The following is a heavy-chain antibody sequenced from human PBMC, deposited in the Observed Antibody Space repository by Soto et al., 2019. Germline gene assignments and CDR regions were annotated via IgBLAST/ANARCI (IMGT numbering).Heavy chain of an antibody. D-gene: IGHD6-19*01. CDR2: IKQDGSEK. J-gene: IGHJ5*02. V-gene: IGHV3-7*01. CDR1: GFTFSSYW. CDR3: AGEEADSSAAWTAP. Sequence: EVQLVESGGGLVQPGGSLRLSCAASGFTFSSYWMSWVRQAPGKGLEWVANIKQDGSEKYYVDSVKGRFTISRDNAKNSRYRQRTGRRAEDRVGNSGAGEEADSSAAWTAPWGKETLVPAS.